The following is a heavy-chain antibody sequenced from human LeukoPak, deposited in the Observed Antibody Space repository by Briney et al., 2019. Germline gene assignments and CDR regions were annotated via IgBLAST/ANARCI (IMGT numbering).Heavy chain of an antibody. CDR1: GGTFSSYA. V-gene: IGHV1-69*04. CDR2: IIPILGIA. Sequence: SVKVSCKASGGTFSSYANSWVRQAPGQGLEWMGRIIPILGIANYAQKFQGRVTITADKSTSTAYMELSSLRSEDTAVYYCARAGYSGEVSGAFDIWGQGTMVTVSS. J-gene: IGHJ3*02. D-gene: IGHD5-18*01. CDR3: ARAGYSGEVSGAFDI.